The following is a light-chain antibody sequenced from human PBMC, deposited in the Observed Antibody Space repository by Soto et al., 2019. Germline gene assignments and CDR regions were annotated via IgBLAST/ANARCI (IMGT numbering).Light chain of an antibody. CDR3: PRT. CDR2: WAS. Sequence: DIVMTQSPDSLAVSLGERATINCKSSQSVLHSPTNNNYLAWYQKKPGQPPKLLIYWASTRESGVPDRFSGSGSGTDFTLTINSLQAEDAAVYSIPRTFGQGTKVEIK. J-gene: IGKJ1*01. V-gene: IGKV4-1*01. CDR1: QSVLHSPTNNNY.